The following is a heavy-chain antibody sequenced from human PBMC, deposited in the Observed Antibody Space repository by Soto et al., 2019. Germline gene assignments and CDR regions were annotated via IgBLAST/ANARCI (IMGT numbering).Heavy chain of an antibody. CDR3: AKGGHIDF. Sequence: GSLRLSCSASGFSFSTYWMSWVRQAPGKGLEWVANMKNDGSETYYVDSVKGRFTISRDNAKTSLYLQMNSRRAEDTAVYYCAKGGHIDFCGPRPLVTVST. J-gene: IGHJ4*02. V-gene: IGHV3-7*03. D-gene: IGHD3-16*01. CDR2: MKNDGSET. CDR1: GFSFSTYW.